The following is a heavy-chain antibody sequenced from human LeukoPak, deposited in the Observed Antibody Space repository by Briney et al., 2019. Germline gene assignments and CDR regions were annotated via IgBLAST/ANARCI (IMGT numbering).Heavy chain of an antibody. J-gene: IGHJ6*03. Sequence: GGSLRLSCAASGFTFDDYAMHWVRQAPGKGLEWVSGISWDSGSIGYADSVKGRFTISRDNAKNSLYLQMNSLRDEDTALYYCANHGSAGCRRITSCSAYMDVWGKGTTVTVSS. D-gene: IGHD2-2*01. CDR1: GFTFDDYA. V-gene: IGHV3-9*01. CDR3: ANHGSAGCRRITSCSAYMDV. CDR2: ISWDSGSI.